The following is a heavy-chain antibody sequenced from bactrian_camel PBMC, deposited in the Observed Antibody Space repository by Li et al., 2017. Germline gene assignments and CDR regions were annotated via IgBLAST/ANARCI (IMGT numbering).Heavy chain of an antibody. CDR1: GYTLPMN. Sequence: QVQLVESGGDSVQAGESLRLSCVASGYTLPMNMGWFRRLPGQEREGVAAIAGDGRTDYADSVKGRFTISQDNAKSTVYLQMNSLKPEDTATYYCAADPPSFGICDNRIDRFVHHGQGTQVTVS. D-gene: IGHD5*01. V-gene: IGHV3S53*01. J-gene: IGHJ4*01. CDR2: IAGDGRT.